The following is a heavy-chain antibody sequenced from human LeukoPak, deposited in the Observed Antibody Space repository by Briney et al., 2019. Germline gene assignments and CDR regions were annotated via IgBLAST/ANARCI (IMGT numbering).Heavy chain of an antibody. CDR1: GGSISSGSYY. Sequence: SETLSLTCTVSGGSISSGSYYWSWIRQPAGKGLEWIGRIYTSGSTNYNPSLKSRVTISVDTSKNQFSLKLSSVTAADTAVYYCAREDEVTMVRGPYDYYYYYMDVWGKGTTVTISS. V-gene: IGHV4-61*02. CDR3: AREDEVTMVRGPYDYYYYYMDV. D-gene: IGHD3-10*01. CDR2: IYTSGST. J-gene: IGHJ6*03.